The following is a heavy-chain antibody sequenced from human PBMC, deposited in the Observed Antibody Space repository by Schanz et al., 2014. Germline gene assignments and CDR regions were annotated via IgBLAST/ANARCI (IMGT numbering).Heavy chain of an antibody. Sequence: QLQLQESGPGLVKPSETLSLTCTVSGGSISSSSYYWGWIRQPPGKGLEWIGSIYYSGSTYYNPPLKIRFPIPVDTPKTHFSLKLSLVPAADTAVYYCARHSGYYYYYGMDVWGQGTTVTVSS. CDR3: ARHSGYYYYYGMDV. CDR1: GGSISSSSYY. J-gene: IGHJ6*02. V-gene: IGHV4-39*01. CDR2: IYYSGST.